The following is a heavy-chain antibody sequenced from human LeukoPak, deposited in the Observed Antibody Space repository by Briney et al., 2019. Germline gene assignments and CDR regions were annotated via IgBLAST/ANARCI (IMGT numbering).Heavy chain of an antibody. CDR3: ARDGSYCSSTSCYNGWFDP. CDR1: GYTFTGYY. Sequence: GASVKVSCKASGYTFTGYYMHWVRQAPGQGLEWMGWINPNCGGTNYAQKFQGRVTMTRDTSISTAYMELSRLRSDDTAVYYCARDGSYCSSTSCYNGWFDPWGQGTLVTVSS. CDR2: INPNCGGT. J-gene: IGHJ5*02. D-gene: IGHD2-2*02. V-gene: IGHV1-2*02.